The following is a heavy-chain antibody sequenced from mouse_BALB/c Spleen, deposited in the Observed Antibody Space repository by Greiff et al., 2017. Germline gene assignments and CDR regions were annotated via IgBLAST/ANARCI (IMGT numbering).Heavy chain of an antibody. D-gene: IGHD1-1*01. CDR1: GFSLTGYG. Sequence: VQGVESGPGLVAPSQSLSITCTVSGFSLTGYGVNWVRQPPGKGLEWLGMIWGDGSTDYNSALKSRLSISKDNSKSQVFLKMNSLQTDDTARYYCARDPPLLHYYAMDYWGQGTSVTVSS. CDR3: ARDPPLLHYYAMDY. J-gene: IGHJ4*01. CDR2: IWGDGST. V-gene: IGHV2-6-7*01.